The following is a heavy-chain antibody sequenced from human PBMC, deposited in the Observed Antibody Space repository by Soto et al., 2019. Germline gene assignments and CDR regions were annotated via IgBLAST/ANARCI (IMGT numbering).Heavy chain of an antibody. CDR3: ARGRYGDY. J-gene: IGHJ4*02. CDR1: GYIFTTYG. Sequence: QVHLVQSGVEVKKPGASVKGSCKGSGYIFTTYGITWVRQAPGQVLEWMGWISAHNGNTNYAQKLQGRVTVTRDTSTSTAYMELRNLRSDDSAVYYCARGRYGDYWGQGALVTVSS. CDR2: ISAHNGNT. D-gene: IGHD1-1*01. V-gene: IGHV1-18*01.